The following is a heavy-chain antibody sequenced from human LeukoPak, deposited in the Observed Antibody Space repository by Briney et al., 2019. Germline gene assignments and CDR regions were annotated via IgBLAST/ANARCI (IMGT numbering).Heavy chain of an antibody. V-gene: IGHV3-23*01. CDR3: AKRYYDTSAYPD. Sequence: GGSLRLSCAASGFTFSSCGMSWVRQAPGKGLEWVSTISGSGGSTYYADSVKGRFTISRDNSQSTLYLQMNSLRAEDTAVYYCAKRYYDTSAYPDWGQGTLVTVSS. CDR1: GFTFSSCG. D-gene: IGHD3-22*01. J-gene: IGHJ4*02. CDR2: ISGSGGST.